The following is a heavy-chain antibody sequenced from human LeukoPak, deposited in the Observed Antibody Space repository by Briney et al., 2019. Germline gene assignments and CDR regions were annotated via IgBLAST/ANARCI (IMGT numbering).Heavy chain of an antibody. D-gene: IGHD2-15*01. CDR3: ARDNSMGGRGWWFDP. Sequence: ASVKISCKAYGYSFTSYYMHWVRQAPGQGLEWMGIINPSGGSTSYAEKFQGRVIMTRDMSTSTDYMELSSLISEDTAVHYCARDNSMGGRGWWFDPWGQGTLVTVSS. CDR1: GYSFTSYY. V-gene: IGHV1-46*01. J-gene: IGHJ5*02. CDR2: INPSGGST.